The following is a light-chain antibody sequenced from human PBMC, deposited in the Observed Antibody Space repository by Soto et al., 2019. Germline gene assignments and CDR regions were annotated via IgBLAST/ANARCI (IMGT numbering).Light chain of an antibody. Sequence: QSVLTQPPSASGTPGRRVPISCSGSSSNIGTYSVNWYQQLPGAAPKLLIYTDNQRPSGVPDRFSGSKSGTSASLAISGLQSGDEANYYCAAWDDSLNVVVFGGGTQLTVL. V-gene: IGLV1-44*01. CDR2: TDN. CDR3: AAWDDSLNVVV. CDR1: SSNIGTYS. J-gene: IGLJ2*01.